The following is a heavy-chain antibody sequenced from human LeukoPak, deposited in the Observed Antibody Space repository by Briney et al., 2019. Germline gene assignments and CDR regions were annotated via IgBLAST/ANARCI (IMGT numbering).Heavy chain of an antibody. CDR3: ARAPLGEWSLMDY. CDR2: ISAYTGNT. CDR1: GGTFSSYA. J-gene: IGHJ4*02. D-gene: IGHD3-10*01. Sequence: ASVKVSCKASGGTFSSYAISWVRQAPGQGLEWMGWISAYTGNTNYAQNLQGRVTMTTDTSTSTAYMELRSLRFDDTAVYYCARAPLGEWSLMDYWGQGTLVTVSS. V-gene: IGHV1-18*01.